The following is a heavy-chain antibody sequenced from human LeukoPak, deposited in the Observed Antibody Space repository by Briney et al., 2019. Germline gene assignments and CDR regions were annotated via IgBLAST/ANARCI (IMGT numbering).Heavy chain of an antibody. Sequence: PGGSLRLSCAASGFTFSSYEMNWVRQAPGKGLEWVSYISSSSSTIYYADSVKGRFTISRDNAKNSLYLQMNSLRAEDTAVYYCARAHRGWYSDYFDYWGQGTLVTVSS. V-gene: IGHV3-48*01. CDR2: ISSSSSTI. D-gene: IGHD6-19*01. CDR3: ARAHRGWYSDYFDY. CDR1: GFTFSSYE. J-gene: IGHJ4*02.